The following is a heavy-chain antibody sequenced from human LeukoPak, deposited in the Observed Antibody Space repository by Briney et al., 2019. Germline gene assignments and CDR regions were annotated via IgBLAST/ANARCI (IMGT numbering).Heavy chain of an antibody. J-gene: IGHJ3*02. D-gene: IGHD6-13*01. CDR1: GYTFTNYY. CDR2: INTNTGNP. V-gene: IGHV7-4-1*02. CDR3: AREQQLVPGRVYAFDI. Sequence: ASVKVSCKASGYTFTNYYIHWVRQAPGQGLEWMGWINTNTGNPTYAQGFTGRFVFSLDTSVSTAYLQISSLKAEDTAVYYCAREQQLVPGRVYAFDIWGQGTMVTVSS.